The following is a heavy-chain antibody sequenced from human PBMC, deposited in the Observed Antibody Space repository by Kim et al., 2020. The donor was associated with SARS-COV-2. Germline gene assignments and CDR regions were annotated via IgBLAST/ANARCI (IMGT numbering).Heavy chain of an antibody. V-gene: IGHV3-74*01. CDR1: GFTFTSHW. Sequence: GGSLRLSCAASGFTFTSHWMHWVRQAPGKGLVWVSRINSDGSSTSYADSVKGRFTISRDNAKNTLFLQMNSLRPEDTAEYYCARIRPRVGATNAAFDIWGQGTMVTVS. J-gene: IGHJ3*02. CDR2: INSDGSST. D-gene: IGHD1-26*01. CDR3: ARIRPRVGATNAAFDI.